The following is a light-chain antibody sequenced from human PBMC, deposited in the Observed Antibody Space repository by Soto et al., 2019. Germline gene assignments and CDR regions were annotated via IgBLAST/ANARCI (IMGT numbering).Light chain of an antibody. CDR3: QQHGDSPWT. Sequence: EIVLTQSPGTLSLSPGERATLSCRASQSVRNNYLVWYQQKPGQAPKLLLYRASRRATGIPDRFSGSGSETDCTLTISRREPEDFAMYYCQQHGDSPWTLGQGTRVEI. CDR1: QSVRNNY. J-gene: IGKJ1*01. V-gene: IGKV3-20*01. CDR2: RAS.